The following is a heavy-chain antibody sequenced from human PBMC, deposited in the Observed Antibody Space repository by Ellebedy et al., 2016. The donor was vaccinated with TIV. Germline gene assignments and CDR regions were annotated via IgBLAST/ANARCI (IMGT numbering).Heavy chain of an antibody. CDR3: TRSGSFDY. CDR1: GFPFGDYA. CDR2: IRSKAYVGTT. V-gene: IGHV3-49*03. J-gene: IGHJ4*02. Sequence: PGGSLRLSCTASGFPFGDYAMSWFRQAPGKGLERVGFIRSKAYVGTTEYAAPVKGRFNISRDDSKSIAYLQMNSLKTEDTAVYYCTRSGSFDYWGQGTLVTVSS. D-gene: IGHD1-26*01.